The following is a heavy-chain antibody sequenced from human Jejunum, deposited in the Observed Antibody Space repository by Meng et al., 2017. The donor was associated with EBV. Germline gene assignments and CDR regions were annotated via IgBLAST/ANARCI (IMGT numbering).Heavy chain of an antibody. J-gene: IGHJ4*03. CDR1: GGSVSSGGYY. CDR3: ARDQNGSYFAY. Sequence: QVQRQGSGLGLAKPSETLSLTFSVSGGSVSSGGYYWSWIRQPPGKGLEWIGYIYNSESTNYKSSLKSRVTISADTSKNQFSLRLSSVTAADTAVYYCARDQNGSYFAYWGQGTLVTVSS. V-gene: IGHV4-61*08. CDR2: IYNSEST. D-gene: IGHD1-26*01.